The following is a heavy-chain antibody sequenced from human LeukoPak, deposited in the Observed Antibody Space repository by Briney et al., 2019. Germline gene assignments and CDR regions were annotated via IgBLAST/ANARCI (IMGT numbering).Heavy chain of an antibody. V-gene: IGHV1-3*01. CDR3: ARPRLFGSGWSSFDY. CDR1: GYTFTSYA. J-gene: IGHJ4*02. CDR2: INAGNGNT. D-gene: IGHD6-19*01. Sequence: ASVKASCKASGYTFTSYAMHWVRQAPGQRLEWMGWINAGNGNTKYSQKFQGRVTITRDTSASTAYMELSSLRSEDTAVYYCARPRLFGSGWSSFDYWGQGTLVTVSS.